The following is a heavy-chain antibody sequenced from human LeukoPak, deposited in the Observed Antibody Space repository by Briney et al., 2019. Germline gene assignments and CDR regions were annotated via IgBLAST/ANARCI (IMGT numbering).Heavy chain of an antibody. J-gene: IGHJ4*02. CDR1: GGSIGTYY. D-gene: IGHD3-10*01. Sequence: SETLSLTCTVSGGSIGTYYWSWIRQPPGKGLEWIGFMHYSGTSNYNPSLKSRVTVSVDMSKKELSLKINSVTATDTALYYCASLRFGDSYFDLWGQGTQVTVSS. CDR2: MHYSGTS. CDR3: ASLRFGDSYFDL. V-gene: IGHV4-59*08.